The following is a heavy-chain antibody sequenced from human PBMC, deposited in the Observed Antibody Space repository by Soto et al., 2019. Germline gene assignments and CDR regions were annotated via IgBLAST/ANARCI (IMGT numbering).Heavy chain of an antibody. V-gene: IGHV3-23*01. CDR1: GFPFISYA. Sequence: HPGRCLRLSCAASGFPFISYAMSWVRQAQGKGLEWVSRVSGSGGGTYYADSVKGRFTFSRDNSKNTLYLQMNSLRAEDTAVYYCAKFGMATTKRSCPYYTDYWGRRALVPVCS. J-gene: IGHJ4*02. CDR2: VSGSGGGT. D-gene: IGHD1-1*01. CDR3: AKFGMATTKRSCPYYTDY.